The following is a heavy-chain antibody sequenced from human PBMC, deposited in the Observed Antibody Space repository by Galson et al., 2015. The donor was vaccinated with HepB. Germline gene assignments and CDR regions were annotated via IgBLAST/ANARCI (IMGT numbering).Heavy chain of an antibody. Sequence: SLRLSCAVSGFGVSSKYLTWVRQAPGKGLEWVSLIDKDGDTYYADSVKDRFTIFRDRSENTLYLQMSSLRVEDTAVYYCARAHVVVVTGTFRWGPKSDLQFSGLDVWGQGTTVTVSS. CDR3: ARAHVVVVTGTFRWGPKSDLQFSGLDV. CDR2: IDKDGDT. CDR1: GFGVSSKY. J-gene: IGHJ6*02. V-gene: IGHV3-66*01. D-gene: IGHD2-15*01.